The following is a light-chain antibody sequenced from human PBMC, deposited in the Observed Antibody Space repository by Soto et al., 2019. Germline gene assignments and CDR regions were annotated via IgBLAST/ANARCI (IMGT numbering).Light chain of an antibody. Sequence: QSVLTQSPSASASLGASVKLTCTLSSGHSSYAIAWHQQQPEKGPRYLMKLNSDGSHSKGGVIPDRFSGSSSGAERYLTISSLQYEDEADYYCQTWGTGIHYVFGTGTKVTVL. J-gene: IGLJ1*01. CDR2: LNSDGSH. CDR1: SGHSSYA. CDR3: QTWGTGIHYV. V-gene: IGLV4-69*01.